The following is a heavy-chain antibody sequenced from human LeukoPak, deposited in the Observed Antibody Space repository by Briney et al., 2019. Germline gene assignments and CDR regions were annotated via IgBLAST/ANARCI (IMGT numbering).Heavy chain of an antibody. V-gene: IGHV3-30-3*01. D-gene: IGHD3-10*01. CDR3: ARVWVRGVKHLDY. CDR2: ISYDGSNK. Sequence: GRSLRLSCAASGFTFSSYAMHWVRQAPGKGLEWVAVISYDGSNKYYADSVKGRFTISRDNSKNTLYLQMNSLRAEDTAVYYCARVWVRGVKHLDYWGQGTLVTVSS. J-gene: IGHJ4*02. CDR1: GFTFSSYA.